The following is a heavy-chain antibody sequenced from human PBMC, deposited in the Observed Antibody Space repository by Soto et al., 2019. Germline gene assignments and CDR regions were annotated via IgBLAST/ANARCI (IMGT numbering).Heavy chain of an antibody. CDR3: ARGPMVRGVSSWWFDP. CDR2: IYYSGST. Sequence: SETLSLTCTVSGGSISSYYWSWIRQPPGKGLEWIGYIYYSGSTNYNPSLKSRVTISVDTSKNQFPLKLSSVTAADTAVYYCARGPMVRGVSSWWFDPWGQGTLVTVSS. CDR1: GGSISSYY. V-gene: IGHV4-59*01. D-gene: IGHD3-10*01. J-gene: IGHJ5*02.